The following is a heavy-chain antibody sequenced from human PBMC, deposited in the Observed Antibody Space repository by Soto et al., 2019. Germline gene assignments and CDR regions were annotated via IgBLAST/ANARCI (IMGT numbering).Heavy chain of an antibody. V-gene: IGHV4-34*01. CDR2: INHSGST. J-gene: IGHJ5*02. CDR3: ARGGPSYYYDSSGYLRP. CDR1: GGSFSGYY. D-gene: IGHD3-22*01. Sequence: SETLSLTCAVYGGSFSGYYWSWIRQPPGKGLEWIGEINHSGSTNYNPSLKSRVTISVDTSKNQFSLKLSSVTAADTAVYYCARGGPSYYYDSSGYLRPWGQGTLVTVSS.